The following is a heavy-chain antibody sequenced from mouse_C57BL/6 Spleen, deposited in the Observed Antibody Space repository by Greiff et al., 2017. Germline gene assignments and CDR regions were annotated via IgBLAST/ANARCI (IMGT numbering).Heavy chain of an antibody. CDR2: INPSSGYT. D-gene: IGHD4-1*01. CDR1: GYTFTSYW. Sequence: VQLVESGAELAKPGASVKLSCKASGYTFTSYWMHWVKQRPGQGLEWIGYINPSSGYTKYNQKFKDKATLTADKSSSTAYMQLSSLTYEDSAVYYCARRGFWEGYAMDYWGQGTSVTVSS. J-gene: IGHJ4*01. CDR3: ARRGFWEGYAMDY. V-gene: IGHV1-7*01.